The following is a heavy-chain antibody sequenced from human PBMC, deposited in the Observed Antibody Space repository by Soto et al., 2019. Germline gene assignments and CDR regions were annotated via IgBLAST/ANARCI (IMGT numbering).Heavy chain of an antibody. J-gene: IGHJ5*02. CDR2: IYYSGST. CDR3: AREIWVDGNWFDP. Sequence: SETLSLTCTVSGGSISSGGYYWSWIRQHPGKGLEWIGYIYYSGSTYYNPSLKSRVTISVDTSKNQFSLKLSSVTAADTAVYYCAREIWVDGNWFDPSGHGTLVTVSS. D-gene: IGHD3-16*01. V-gene: IGHV4-31*03. CDR1: GGSISSGGYY.